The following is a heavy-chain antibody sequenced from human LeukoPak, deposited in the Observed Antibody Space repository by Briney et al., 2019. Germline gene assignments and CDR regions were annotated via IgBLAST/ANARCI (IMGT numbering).Heavy chain of an antibody. CDR2: IIPIFGTA. V-gene: IGHV1-69*13. CDR1: GGTFSIYA. Sequence: SVTVSCTASGGTFSIYAISWVRQAPGQGLEWMGGIIPIFGTANYAQKFQGRVTITADESTSTAYMELSSLRSEDTAVYYCASGDGYNLDYWGQGTLVTVSS. D-gene: IGHD5-24*01. J-gene: IGHJ4*02. CDR3: ASGDGYNLDY.